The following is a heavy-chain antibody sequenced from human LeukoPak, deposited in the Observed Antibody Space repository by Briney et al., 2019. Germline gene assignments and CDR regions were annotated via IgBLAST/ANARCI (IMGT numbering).Heavy chain of an antibody. CDR2: IYYSGST. J-gene: IGHJ4*02. CDR3: ARDLMGTGEFDY. V-gene: IGHV4-39*07. D-gene: IGHD7-27*01. CDR1: GGSISSSSYY. Sequence: SETLSLTCTVSGGSISSSSYYWGWIRQPPGKGLEWIGSIYYSGSTYYNPSLKSRVTISVDKSKNQFSLKLSSVTAADTAVYYCARDLMGTGEFDYWGQGTLVTVSS.